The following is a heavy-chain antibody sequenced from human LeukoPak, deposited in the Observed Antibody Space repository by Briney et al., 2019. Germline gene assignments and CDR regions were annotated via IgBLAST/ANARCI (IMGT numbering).Heavy chain of an antibody. D-gene: IGHD4-17*01. CDR1: GFTFSSYA. Sequence: GGSLRLSCAASGFTFSSYAMSWVRQAPGKGLEWVSAISGSGGSTYYIDSMKGRFTISRDNSNNTLYLQMNSLRPEDTAVYYCAKAAITRRIYGVFDKWGQGTLVTVSS. CDR2: ISGSGGST. J-gene: IGHJ4*02. V-gene: IGHV3-23*01. CDR3: AKAAITRRIYGVFDK.